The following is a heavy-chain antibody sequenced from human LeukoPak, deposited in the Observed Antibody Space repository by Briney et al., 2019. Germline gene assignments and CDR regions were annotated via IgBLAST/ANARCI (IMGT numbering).Heavy chain of an antibody. CDR3: ASGVRCSSTSCFNGQYYYYYMDV. CDR1: GGSISSGSYY. Sequence: SQTLSLTCTVSGGSISSGSYYWSWIRQPAGKGLEWIGRIYTSGSTNYNPSLKSRVPISVDTSKHQFSLKLSSVTAADTAVYYCASGVRCSSTSCFNGQYYYYYMDVWGKGTTVTVSS. D-gene: IGHD2-2*01. J-gene: IGHJ6*03. CDR2: IYTSGST. V-gene: IGHV4-61*02.